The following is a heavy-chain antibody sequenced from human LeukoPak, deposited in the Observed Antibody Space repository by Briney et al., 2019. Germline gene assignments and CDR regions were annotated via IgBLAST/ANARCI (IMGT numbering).Heavy chain of an antibody. V-gene: IGHV3-30*18. D-gene: IGHD5-18*01. CDR1: GFTFSSYG. J-gene: IGHJ4*02. Sequence: GRSLRLSCAAPGFTFSSYGMHWVRQAPGKGLEWVAVISYDGSNKYYADSVKGRFTISRDNSKNTLYLQMNSLRAEDTAVYYCAKDLWRYSYGSGCLDYWGQGTLVTVSS. CDR2: ISYDGSNK. CDR3: AKDLWRYSYGSGCLDY.